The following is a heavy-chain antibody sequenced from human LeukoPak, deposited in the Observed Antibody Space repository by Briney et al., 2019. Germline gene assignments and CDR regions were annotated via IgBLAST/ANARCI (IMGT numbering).Heavy chain of an antibody. J-gene: IGHJ6*02. V-gene: IGHV4-59*01. CDR2: IYYSGST. CDR1: GGSINSYY. CDR3: ARDTGLYGMDV. Sequence: PSETLSLTCTVSGGSINSYYWSWIRQPPGKGLEWIGYIYYSGSTNYNPSLKSRVTISVDTSKNQFSLKLSSVTAADTAVYYCARDTGLYGMDVWGQGTTVTVSS. D-gene: IGHD3/OR15-3a*01.